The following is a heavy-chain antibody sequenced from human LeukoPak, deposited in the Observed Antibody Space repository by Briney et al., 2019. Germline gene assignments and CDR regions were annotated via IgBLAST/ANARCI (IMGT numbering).Heavy chain of an antibody. Sequence: GASVKVSCKVSGYTLTELSMHWVRQAPGKGLEWMGGFDPEDGETIYAQKFQGRVTMTEDTSTDTAYMELSSLRSEDTAVYYCARRTYYYDSSGYFDAFDIWGQGTMVTVSS. J-gene: IGHJ3*02. D-gene: IGHD3-22*01. CDR2: FDPEDGET. CDR1: GYTLTELS. CDR3: ARRTYYYDSSGYFDAFDI. V-gene: IGHV1-24*01.